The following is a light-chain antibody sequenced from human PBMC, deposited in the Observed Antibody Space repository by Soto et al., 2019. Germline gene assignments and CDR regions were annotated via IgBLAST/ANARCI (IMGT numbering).Light chain of an antibody. V-gene: IGKV3-15*01. CDR2: DAS. CDR1: QSISSE. Sequence: EIVMTQSPATLSVSPGDIANLSCRASQSISSELAWYQQKPGQPPRLLIYDASTMASGVPARFTGSGSGSDFTLTISRLQSEDFAVYYCQQGHNWPLTFGQGTRLEI. J-gene: IGKJ2*01. CDR3: QQGHNWPLT.